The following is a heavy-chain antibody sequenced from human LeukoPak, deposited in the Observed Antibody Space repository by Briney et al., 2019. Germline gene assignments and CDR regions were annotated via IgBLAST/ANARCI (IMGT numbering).Heavy chain of an antibody. CDR2: INSDESST. Sequence: GGSLRLSCAASGFTFSSYSMNWVRQAPGKGLVWVSRINSDESSTRYADSVKGRFTISRDNAKNTLYLQMNSLRAEDTAVYYCARDPLYYYDSSGYYADYWGQGTLVTVSS. V-gene: IGHV3-74*01. CDR3: ARDPLYYYDSSGYYADY. D-gene: IGHD3-22*01. CDR1: GFTFSSYS. J-gene: IGHJ4*02.